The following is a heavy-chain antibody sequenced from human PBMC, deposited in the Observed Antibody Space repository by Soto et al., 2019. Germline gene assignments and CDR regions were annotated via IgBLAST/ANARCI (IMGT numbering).Heavy chain of an antibody. Sequence: SVPLSVRWSVAGASSADTGCCWAMIRKPPGKGLEWVGSIYYSGKTHYNPSLKSRFTISVDGSKTQFSLQMASVTAADTAVYYCAKHPTRTDGLDNWGQGALV. CDR3: AKHPTRTDGLDN. V-gene: IGHV4-39*01. D-gene: IGHD2-2*01. CDR2: IYYSGKT. J-gene: IGHJ4*02. CDR1: GASSADTGCC.